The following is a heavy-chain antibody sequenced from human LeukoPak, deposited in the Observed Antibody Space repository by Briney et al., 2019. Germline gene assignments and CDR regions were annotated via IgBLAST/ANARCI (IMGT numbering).Heavy chain of an antibody. CDR1: GGSFSGYY. V-gene: IGHV4-34*01. J-gene: IGHJ4*02. D-gene: IGHD2-21*01. Sequence: SETLSLTCAVYGGSFSGYYWSWIRQPPGKGLEWIGEINHSGSTNYNPSLKSRVTISVDTSKNQFSLKLGSVTAADTAVYYCARRVRYYFDYWGQGTLVTVSS. CDR2: INHSGST. CDR3: ARRVRYYFDY.